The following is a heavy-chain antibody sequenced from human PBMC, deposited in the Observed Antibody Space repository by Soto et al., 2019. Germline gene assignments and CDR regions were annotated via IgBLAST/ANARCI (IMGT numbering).Heavy chain of an antibody. CDR1: GFTFSSYG. D-gene: IGHD1-26*01. CDR3: ARARMGATRNDAFDI. Sequence: QVQLVESGGGVVQPGRSLRLSCAASGFTFSSYGMHWVRQAPGKGLEWVAVIWYDGSNKYYADSVKGRFTTSRDNSKNTLYLQMNSLRAEDTAVYYCARARMGATRNDAFDIWGQGTMVTVSS. V-gene: IGHV3-33*01. CDR2: IWYDGSNK. J-gene: IGHJ3*02.